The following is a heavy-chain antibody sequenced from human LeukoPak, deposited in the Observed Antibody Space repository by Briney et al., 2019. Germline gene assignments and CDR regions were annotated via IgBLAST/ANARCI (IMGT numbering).Heavy chain of an antibody. Sequence: PSETLSLTCTVSGGSISSYYWSWIRQPPGKGLEWIGYIYYSGSTNYNPSLKSRVTISVDTSKNQFSLKLSSVTAADTAVYYCARDKGLRFLESPLGAFDIWGQGTMVTVSS. CDR2: IYYSGST. J-gene: IGHJ3*02. V-gene: IGHV4-59*01. CDR1: GGSISSYY. D-gene: IGHD3-3*01. CDR3: ARDKGLRFLESPLGAFDI.